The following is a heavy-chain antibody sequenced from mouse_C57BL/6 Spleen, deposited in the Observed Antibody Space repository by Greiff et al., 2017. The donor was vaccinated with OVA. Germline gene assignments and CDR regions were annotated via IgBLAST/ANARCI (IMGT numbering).Heavy chain of an antibody. J-gene: IGHJ4*01. D-gene: IGHD2-1*01. Sequence: EVQGVESGGGLVQPGGSLSLSCAASGFTFTDYYMSWARQPPGKALEWLGFIRNKANGYTTEYSASVKGRFTISRDNSQSILYLQMNALRAEDSATYYCARHKRGNPYYAMDYWGQGTSVTVSS. V-gene: IGHV7-3*01. CDR2: IRNKANGYTT. CDR1: GFTFTDYY. CDR3: ARHKRGNPYYAMDY.